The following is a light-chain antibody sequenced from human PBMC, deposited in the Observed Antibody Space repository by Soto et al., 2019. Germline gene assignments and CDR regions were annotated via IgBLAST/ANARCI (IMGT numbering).Light chain of an antibody. CDR1: SSNIGNNY. J-gene: IGLJ7*01. CDR2: DNN. CDR3: GTWDSSLSAGV. V-gene: IGLV1-51*01. Sequence: QSVLTQPPSVSAAPGQKVTISCSGSSSNIGNNYVSWYQQLPGTAPKLLIYDNNKRPSGIPDRFSGSKSGTSATLGINGLQTGDEAYYDCGTWDSSLSAGVFGGGTQLTVL.